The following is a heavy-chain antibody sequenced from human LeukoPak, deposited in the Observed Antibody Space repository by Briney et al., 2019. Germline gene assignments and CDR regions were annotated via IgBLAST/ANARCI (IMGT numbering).Heavy chain of an antibody. Sequence: GASVKVSCKASGYTFTSYYMHWVRQAPGQGLEWMGIINPSGGSTSYAQKFQGRVTMTRDTSTGTVYMELSSLISEDTAVYYCAREDSWLLDFWGQGTLVTVSS. V-gene: IGHV1-46*01. CDR1: GYTFTSYY. J-gene: IGHJ4*02. CDR3: AREDSWLLDF. D-gene: IGHD3-9*01. CDR2: INPSGGST.